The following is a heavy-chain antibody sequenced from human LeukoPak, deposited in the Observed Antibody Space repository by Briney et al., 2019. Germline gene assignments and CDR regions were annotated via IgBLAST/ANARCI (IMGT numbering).Heavy chain of an antibody. CDR3: ARALTGFIPGN. D-gene: IGHD3-9*01. Sequence: AGGSLGLSCAASGFTFTGFYMSWIRQAPGKGLEWVSYISSSGTTIYYADSVMGRFTISRDNAKNSLYLQMNSLRAEDTAVYYCARALTGFIPGNWGQGTLVTVSS. CDR1: GFTFTGFY. CDR2: ISSSGTTI. J-gene: IGHJ4*02. V-gene: IGHV3-11*01.